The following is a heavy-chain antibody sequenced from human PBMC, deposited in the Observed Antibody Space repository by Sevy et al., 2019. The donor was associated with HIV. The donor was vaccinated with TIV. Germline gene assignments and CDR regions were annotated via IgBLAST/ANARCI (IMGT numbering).Heavy chain of an antibody. CDR3: ARESGYSSSPGAFDI. V-gene: IGHV3-53*01. CDR2: IYDAGST. D-gene: IGHD6-19*01. J-gene: IGHJ3*02. CDR1: GFTVSSVY. Sequence: GGSLRLSCTASGFTVSSVYMSWVRQAPGKGLEWVSLIYDAGSTYFADAVEGRFTISRDDSKNTLYLQMNSLRAEDTAVYFCARESGYSSSPGAFDIWGQGTMVTVSS.